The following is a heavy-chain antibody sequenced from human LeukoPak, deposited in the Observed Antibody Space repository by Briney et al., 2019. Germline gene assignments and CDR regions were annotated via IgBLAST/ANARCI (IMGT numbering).Heavy chain of an antibody. V-gene: IGHV1-3*01. J-gene: IGHJ5*02. CDR2: INAGNGNA. CDR1: GYTFTSYA. D-gene: IGHD1-26*01. Sequence: ASVKVSCKASGYTFTSYAMHWVRQAPGQRLEWMGWINAGNGNAKYSQKFQGRVTITRDTSASTAYMELSSLRSEDTAVYYCARDPSGSLLSWFDPWGQGTLVTVSS. CDR3: ARDPSGSLLSWFDP.